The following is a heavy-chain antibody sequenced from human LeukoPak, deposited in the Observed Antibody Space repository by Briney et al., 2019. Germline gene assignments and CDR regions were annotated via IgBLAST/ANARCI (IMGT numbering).Heavy chain of an antibody. J-gene: IGHJ4*02. Sequence: ASVTVSCKASGYSLTSYGISWVRQAPGQGLEWMGWISGYNGNTNYAQKLQGRVTMTTDTSTSRAYRELRSLRSDDTAVYYCARGDYDRSGYLFDYWGQGTLVTVS. D-gene: IGHD3-22*01. CDR2: ISGYNGNT. CDR3: ARGDYDRSGYLFDY. V-gene: IGHV1-18*01. CDR1: GYSLTSYG.